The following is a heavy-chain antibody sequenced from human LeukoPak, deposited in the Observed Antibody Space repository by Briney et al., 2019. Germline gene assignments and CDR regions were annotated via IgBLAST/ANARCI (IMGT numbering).Heavy chain of an antibody. Sequence: PGGSLRLSCAASGFTFSSYAMIWVRQAPGKGLEWVSLISGSGGDIRYADSVRGRFSISRDNSKNTLYLQMNSLRAEDTAVFYCAKLPTTGWYAGGNWFDPWGQGTLVTVSS. V-gene: IGHV3-23*01. CDR3: AKLPTTGWYAGGNWFDP. CDR1: GFTFSSYA. CDR2: ISGSGGDI. J-gene: IGHJ5*02. D-gene: IGHD6-19*01.